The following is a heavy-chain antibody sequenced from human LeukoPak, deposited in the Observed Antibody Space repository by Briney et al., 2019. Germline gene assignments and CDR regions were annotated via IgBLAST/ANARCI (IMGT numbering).Heavy chain of an antibody. J-gene: IGHJ4*02. CDR3: VRHPTFSSGWYVDY. D-gene: IGHD6-19*01. CDR2: IYYSGNT. CDR1: GGSISSSNYY. Sequence: SETLSLTCTVSGGSISSSNYYWGWIRQPPGKGLEWIGSIYYSGNTHYNPSLKSRVTISVDTSKNQFSLNLKYVTAADTAVYYCVRHPTFSSGWYVDYWGQGTLVTVYS. V-gene: IGHV4-39*01.